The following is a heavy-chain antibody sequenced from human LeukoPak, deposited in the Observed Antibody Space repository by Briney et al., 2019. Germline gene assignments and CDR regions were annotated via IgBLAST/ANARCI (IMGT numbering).Heavy chain of an antibody. CDR3: AREKGYGDYGDAVDI. Sequence: GGSLRLSCAASGFTFSSYEMNWVRQAPGKGLEWVSYISSSGSTIYYADSVKGRFTISRDNAKNSLYLQKNSLRAEDTAVYYCAREKGYGDYGDAVDIWGQGTMVTVSS. D-gene: IGHD4-17*01. CDR1: GFTFSSYE. J-gene: IGHJ3*02. CDR2: ISSSGSTI. V-gene: IGHV3-48*03.